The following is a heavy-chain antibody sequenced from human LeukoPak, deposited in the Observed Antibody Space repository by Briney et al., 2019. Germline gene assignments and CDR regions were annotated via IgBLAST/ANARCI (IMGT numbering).Heavy chain of an antibody. CDR3: AKGGGYSYGPGYGMDV. CDR1: GFTFDNYA. D-gene: IGHD5-18*01. J-gene: IGHJ6*02. V-gene: IGHV3-23*01. CDR2: ISGTGIAI. Sequence: GGSLRLSCAASGFTFDNYAMSWVRQAPGRGLEWVSTISGTGIAIYYADSVKGRFTISRDNSKNTLYLQLNSLRAEDTAVYYCAKGGGYSYGPGYGMDVWGQGTTVTVSS.